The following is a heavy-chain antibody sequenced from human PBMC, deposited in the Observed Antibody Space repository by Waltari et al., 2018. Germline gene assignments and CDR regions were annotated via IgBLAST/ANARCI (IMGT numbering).Heavy chain of an antibody. J-gene: IGHJ4*02. CDR1: GYTFTSYA. V-gene: IGHV1-69*01. D-gene: IGHD6-25*01. Sequence: QVQLVQSGSELKKPGASVKVSCKASGYTFTSYAMNWVRQAPGQGLEWMGVIIPICGTANYEQKFQGRVTITTDESTSTAYMELSSLRSEDTAVYYCAVSGAGVDYFDYWGQGTLVTVSS. CDR2: IIPICGTA. CDR3: AVSGAGVDYFDY.